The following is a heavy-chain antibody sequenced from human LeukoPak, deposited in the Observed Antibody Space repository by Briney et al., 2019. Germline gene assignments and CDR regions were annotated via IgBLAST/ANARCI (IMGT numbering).Heavy chain of an antibody. Sequence: RGSLRLSCAGSGFTFSNSWMGWVRQAPGKGLEWVATIKHDGSAEYYVDSVKGRFTISRDNSKNTLYLQMNSLRAEDTAVYYCARDIGGGGTYGMDVWGQGTTVTVSS. CDR3: ARDIGGGGTYGMDV. V-gene: IGHV3-7*01. D-gene: IGHD2-15*01. CDR2: IKHDGSAE. J-gene: IGHJ6*02. CDR1: GFTFSNSW.